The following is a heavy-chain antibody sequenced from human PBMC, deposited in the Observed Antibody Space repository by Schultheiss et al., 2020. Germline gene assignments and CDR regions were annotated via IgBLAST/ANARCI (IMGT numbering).Heavy chain of an antibody. CDR1: GFTFRTYA. D-gene: IGHD5-12*01. CDR2: ISGDGTRT. J-gene: IGHJ4*02. V-gene: IGHV3-23*01. CDR3: AKDPWIAEGY. Sequence: GESLKISCAASGFTFRTYAMSWVRQAPGKGLEWVSAISGDGTRTYYADSVKGRFTISRDNSRDTLHLQMSSLRADDTAIYYCAKDPWIAEGYWGQGTLVTVSS.